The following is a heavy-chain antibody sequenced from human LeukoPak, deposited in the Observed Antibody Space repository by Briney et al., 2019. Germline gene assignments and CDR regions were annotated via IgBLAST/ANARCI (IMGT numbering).Heavy chain of an antibody. CDR2: TNPNSGGT. D-gene: IGHD2-2*01. J-gene: IGHJ4*02. CDR1: GYTFTGYY. Sequence: ALVKASCKASGYTFTGYYMHWVRQAPGQGLEWMGRTNPNSGGTNYAQKFQGRVTMTRDTSISTAYMELSRLRSDDTAVYYCARDHPRRGYCSSTSCPNTSDYWGQGTLVTVSS. V-gene: IGHV1-2*06. CDR3: ARDHPRRGYCSSTSCPNTSDY.